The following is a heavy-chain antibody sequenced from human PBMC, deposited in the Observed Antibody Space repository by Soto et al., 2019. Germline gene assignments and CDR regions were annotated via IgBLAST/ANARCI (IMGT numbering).Heavy chain of an antibody. CDR2: SSPRGDTI. J-gene: IGHJ4*02. Sequence: GGSLRLSCVASGFSLANYPMNWVRQTPGEGLEWISYSSPRGDTIYYADSVEGRFTISRDNARNSLSLHMSSLRDEDSALYYCAKGPHTNVGWPYYFESWGQGVPVTVSS. CDR1: GFSLANYP. D-gene: IGHD6-19*01. CDR3: AKGPHTNVGWPYYFES. V-gene: IGHV3-48*02.